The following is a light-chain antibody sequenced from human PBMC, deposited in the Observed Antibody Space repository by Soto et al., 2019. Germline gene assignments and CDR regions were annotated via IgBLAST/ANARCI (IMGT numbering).Light chain of an antibody. J-gene: IGKJ2*01. CDR2: GAS. CDR3: QQYVNSPRT. CDR1: QSVGSNY. Sequence: EIVLTQSPGTLSLSPGERATLSCRASQSVGSNYLAWYQQKPGQAPRLLIYGASSRATGIPDRFSGSGSGTDFTLTITKLEPEDFAVYYCQQYVNSPRTFGQGTKLEIK. V-gene: IGKV3-20*01.